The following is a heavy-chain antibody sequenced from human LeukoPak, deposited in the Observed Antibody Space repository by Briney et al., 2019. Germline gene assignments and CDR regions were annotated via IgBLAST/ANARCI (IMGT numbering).Heavy chain of an antibody. CDR1: GGSISSSSYY. J-gene: IGHJ4*02. V-gene: IGHV4-39*01. Sequence: SETLSLTCTVSGGSISSSSYYWGWIRQPPGKGLEWIGSIYYSGSTYYNPSLKSRVTISVDTSKNQFSLKLSSVTAADTAVYYCARRASYYDILTGYYKGVFDYWGQGTLVTVSS. D-gene: IGHD3-9*01. CDR2: IYYSGST. CDR3: ARRASYYDILTGYYKGVFDY.